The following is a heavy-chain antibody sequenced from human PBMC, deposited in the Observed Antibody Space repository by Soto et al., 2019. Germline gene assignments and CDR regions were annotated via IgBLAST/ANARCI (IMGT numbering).Heavy chain of an antibody. CDR1: GFTFSSYS. D-gene: IGHD2-2*01. CDR3: ARDTLRGVPAAMRSWFDP. CDR2: ISSSSSYI. J-gene: IGHJ5*02. V-gene: IGHV3-21*01. Sequence: GGSLRLSCAASGFTFSSYSMNWVRQAPGKGLEWVSSISSSSSYIYYADSVKGRFTISRDNAKNSLYLQMNSLRAEDTAVYYCARDTLRGVPAAMRSWFDPWGQGTLVTVSS.